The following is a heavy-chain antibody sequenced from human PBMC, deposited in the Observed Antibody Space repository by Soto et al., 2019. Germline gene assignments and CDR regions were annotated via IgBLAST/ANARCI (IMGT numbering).Heavy chain of an antibody. D-gene: IGHD1-26*01. CDR1: GGTFSSYA. J-gene: IGHJ3*02. CDR2: IIPIFGTA. Sequence: ASVNVSCKASGGTFSSYAISWVRQAPGQGLEWMGGIIPIFGTANYAQKFQGRVTITADESTSTAYMELSSLRSEDTAVYYCARSFGDAFDIWGQGTMVTGS. V-gene: IGHV1-69*13. CDR3: ARSFGDAFDI.